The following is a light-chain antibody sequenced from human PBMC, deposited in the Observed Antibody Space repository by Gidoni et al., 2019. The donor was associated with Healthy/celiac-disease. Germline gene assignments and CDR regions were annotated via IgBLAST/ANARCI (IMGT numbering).Light chain of an antibody. Sequence: DIVRTQSPLSLPVTPGEPDSISCRSSQSLLHSNGYNYMDWYLQQPGQSPQLLIYLGSNRASGVPERFSGSGSGTDFTLKISRVESEDVGVYYCMQAIQTPFTFGPGTKVDIK. CDR3: MQAIQTPFT. CDR1: QSLLHSNGYNY. CDR2: LGS. V-gene: IGKV2-28*01. J-gene: IGKJ3*01.